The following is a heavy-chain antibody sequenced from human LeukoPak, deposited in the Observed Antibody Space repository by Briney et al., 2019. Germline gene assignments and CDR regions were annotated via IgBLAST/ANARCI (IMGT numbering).Heavy chain of an antibody. CDR2: ISGSGDST. D-gene: IGHD3-16*01. CDR3: AREGHLGKYFDL. CDR1: GFTFSSYA. J-gene: IGHJ2*01. Sequence: PGGSLRLSCAASGFTFSSYAMSWVRQAPGKGLEWVSAISGSGDSTDYADSVKGRFTISRDNSKNTLYLQMNSLRAEDTAVYYCAREGHLGKYFDLWGRGTQVTVSS. V-gene: IGHV3-23*01.